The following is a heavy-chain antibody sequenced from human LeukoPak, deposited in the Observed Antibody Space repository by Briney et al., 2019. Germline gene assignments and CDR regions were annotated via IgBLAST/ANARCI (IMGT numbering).Heavy chain of an antibody. V-gene: IGHV4-4*07. CDR2: IYTSGST. D-gene: IGHD1-26*01. CDR3: ARDYRLTQLQH. J-gene: IGHJ1*01. CDR1: GGSISSYY. Sequence: SETLSLTCTVSGGSISSYYWSWIRQPAGKGLEWIGRIYTSGSTNYNPSLKSRVTMSVDTSTNQFSMKLSSVTAADTAMYYCARDYRLTQLQHWGQGTLVTVSS.